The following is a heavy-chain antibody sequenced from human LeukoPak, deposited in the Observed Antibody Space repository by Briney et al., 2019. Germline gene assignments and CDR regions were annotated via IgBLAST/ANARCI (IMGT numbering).Heavy chain of an antibody. D-gene: IGHD5-18*01. CDR2: IYYSGST. V-gene: IGHV4-59*01. Sequence: SETLSLTCTVSGGSISSYYWSWIRQPPGKGLEWIGYIYYSGSTNYNPSLKSRVTISVDTSKNQFSLKLSSVTAADTAVYYCARERYSYGPFGPWGQGTLVTVPS. CDR3: ARERYSYGPFGP. J-gene: IGHJ5*02. CDR1: GGSISSYY.